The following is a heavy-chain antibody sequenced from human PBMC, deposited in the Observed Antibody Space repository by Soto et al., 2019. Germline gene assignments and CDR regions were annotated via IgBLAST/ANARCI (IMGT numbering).Heavy chain of an antibody. CDR2: INHSGST. D-gene: IGHD4-17*01. CDR1: GGSFSGYY. V-gene: IGHV4-34*01. CDR3: AGQTVTHFDY. J-gene: IGHJ4*02. Sequence: QVQLQQWGAGLLKPSETLSLTCAVYGGSFSGYYWSWIRQPPGKGLEWIGEINHSGSTNYNPSLKSRVTISVDTSKNQFSLKLSSVTAADTAVYYCAGQTVTHFDYWGQGTLVTVSS.